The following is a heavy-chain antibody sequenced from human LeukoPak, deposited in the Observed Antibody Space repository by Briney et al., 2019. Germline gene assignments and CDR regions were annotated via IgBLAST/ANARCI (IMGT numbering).Heavy chain of an antibody. D-gene: IGHD3-22*01. CDR1: GDSISSGSYY. V-gene: IGHV4-61*01. J-gene: IGHJ6*03. Sequence: SETLSLTCTVSGDSISSGSYYWSWIRQPPGKGLEWIGYIYYSGSTNYNPSLKSRVTISVDTSKNQFSLKLSSVTAADTAVYYCARDRYYYDSSGYKYMDVWGKGTTVTVSS. CDR2: IYYSGST. CDR3: ARDRYYYDSSGYKYMDV.